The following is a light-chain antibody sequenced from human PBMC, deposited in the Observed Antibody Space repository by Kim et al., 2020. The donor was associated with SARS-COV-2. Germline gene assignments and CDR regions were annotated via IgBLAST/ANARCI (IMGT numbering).Light chain of an antibody. CDR2: DVS. CDR1: SSDVGGYNY. CDR3: SSYTSSNTYV. Sequence: QSALTPPASVSGSPGQSITISCTGTSSDVGGYNYVSWYQQHPGKAPKLMIYDVSKRPSGVSSRFSGSKSGNTASLTISGLQAEDEADYYCSSYTSSNTYVFATGTKVTVL. J-gene: IGLJ1*01. V-gene: IGLV2-14*03.